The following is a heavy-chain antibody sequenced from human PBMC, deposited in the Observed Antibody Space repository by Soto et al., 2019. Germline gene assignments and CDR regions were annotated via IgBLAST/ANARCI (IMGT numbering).Heavy chain of an antibody. CDR1: GDSVSSNSAA. V-gene: IGHV6-1*01. D-gene: IGHD6-19*01. CDR2: TYYRSKWHN. Sequence: SQTLSLPCAISGDSVSSNSAALNWIRQSPSRGLEWLGRTYYRSKWHNDYAVSVRGRITISPDTSKNLFSLQLNSVTPEDTAVYYCARLAPGGSGGGGDYWGQGTLVTVSS. J-gene: IGHJ4*02. CDR3: ARLAPGGSGGGGDY.